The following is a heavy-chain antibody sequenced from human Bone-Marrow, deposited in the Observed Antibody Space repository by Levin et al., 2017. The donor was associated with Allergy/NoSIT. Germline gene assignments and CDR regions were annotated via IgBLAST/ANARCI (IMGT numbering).Heavy chain of an antibody. CDR2: ITWNSAKI. CDR3: AKDIASGYFLAFDY. D-gene: IGHD5-12*01. V-gene: IGHV3-9*01. J-gene: IGHJ4*02. Sequence: SLKISCAASGFTFDDYAMHWVRQIPGKGMEWVSGITWNSAKIAYGDSFNGRFTISRDNAKNSLDLQMNSLRPEDTALYYCAKDIASGYFLAFDYWGQGALVTVSS. CDR1: GFTFDDYA.